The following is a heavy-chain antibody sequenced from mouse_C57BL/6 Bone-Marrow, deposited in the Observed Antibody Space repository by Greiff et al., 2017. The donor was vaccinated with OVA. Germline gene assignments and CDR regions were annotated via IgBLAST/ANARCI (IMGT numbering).Heavy chain of an antibody. CDR2: IYPRSGNT. CDR1: GYTFTSYG. CDR3: ARGRGYWYFDV. Sequence: VQLQESGAELARPGASVKLSCKASGYTFTSYGISWVKQRTGQGLEWIGEIYPRSGNTYYNEKFKGKATLTADKSSSAAYMELRSLTSEDSAVYFCARGRGYWYFDVWGTGTTVTVSS. J-gene: IGHJ1*03. V-gene: IGHV1-81*01.